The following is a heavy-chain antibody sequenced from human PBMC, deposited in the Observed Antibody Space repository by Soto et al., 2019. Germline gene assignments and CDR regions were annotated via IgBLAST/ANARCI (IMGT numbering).Heavy chain of an antibody. CDR3: RSSTSCYDESCVDV. J-gene: IGHJ6*02. CDR1: GYSISSGNY. V-gene: IGHV4-38-2*01. CDR2: LYHIGST. D-gene: IGHD2-2*01. Sequence: PSETLSLTCAVSGYSISSGNYCAWIRQPPGRGPEWIGSLYHIGSTHYNTSLKSRVTISVDTSKNHFSLELSSVTAADTAIYYCRSSTSCYDESCVDVWGQGTMVTVSS.